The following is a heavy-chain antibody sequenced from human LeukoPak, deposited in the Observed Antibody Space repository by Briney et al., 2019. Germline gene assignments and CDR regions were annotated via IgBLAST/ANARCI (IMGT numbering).Heavy chain of an antibody. CDR2: IYHSGST. V-gene: IGHV4-30-2*01. CDR1: GDSISRGSFS. J-gene: IGHJ4*02. Sequence: SQTLSLTCTVSGDSISRGSFSWTWIRQAPGKGLEWIGYIYHSGSTYYNPSLKSRVTISVDRSKNQFSLKLSSVTAADTAVYYCARDVRSEYYFDYWGQGTLVTVSS. D-gene: IGHD3-10*02. CDR3: ARDVRSEYYFDY.